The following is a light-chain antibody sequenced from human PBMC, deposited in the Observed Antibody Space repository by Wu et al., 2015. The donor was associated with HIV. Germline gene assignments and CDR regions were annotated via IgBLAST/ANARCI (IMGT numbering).Light chain of an antibody. V-gene: IGKV1-9*01. CDR3: QRLYSFPLWA. CDR1: QGMSSY. CDR2: AAS. Sequence: DIQVTQSPSFLSASIGGRVTITCRAGQGMSSYLAWYQQKPGKAPKLLIYAASILQDGVPSRFSGRTSGTAFTLTITNLQPEDVATYYCQRLYSFPLWAFGQGTKLEIK. J-gene: IGKJ2*01.